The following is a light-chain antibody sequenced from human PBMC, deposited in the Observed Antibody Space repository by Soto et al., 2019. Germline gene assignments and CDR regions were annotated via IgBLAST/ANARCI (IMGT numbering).Light chain of an antibody. CDR2: DNN. J-gene: IGLJ2*01. CDR3: GTWDSSLSVV. CDR1: SSNIGNNY. V-gene: IGLV1-51*01. Sequence: QSVLTQPPSVSAAPGQTVTISSSGSSSNIGNNYVSWYQQLPGTAPKLLIYDNNKRPSGIPDRFSGSKSGTSATLGITGFQTGDEADYYCGTWDSSLSVVFGGGTKLTVL.